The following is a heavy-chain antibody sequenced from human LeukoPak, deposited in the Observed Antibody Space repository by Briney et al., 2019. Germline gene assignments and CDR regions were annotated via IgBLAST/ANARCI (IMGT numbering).Heavy chain of an antibody. CDR3: ATSGSYFPGI. J-gene: IGHJ3*02. D-gene: IGHD1-26*01. V-gene: IGHV1-46*01. Sequence: ASVKVSCKASGYTFTSYYMHWVRQAPGHGLEWMGIINPSGGSTSYAQKFQGRVTMTRDMSTSTVYMELSSLRSEDTAVYYCATSGSYFPGIWGQGTMVTVSS. CDR2: INPSGGST. CDR1: GYTFTSYY.